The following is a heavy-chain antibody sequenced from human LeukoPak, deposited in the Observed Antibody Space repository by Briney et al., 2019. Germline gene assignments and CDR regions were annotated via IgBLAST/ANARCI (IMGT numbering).Heavy chain of an antibody. J-gene: IGHJ5*02. D-gene: IGHD7-27*01. CDR1: GFTFS. CDR3: AKDGNWASES. Sequence: GGSLRLSCVGSGFTFSVHWVRQVPGKGLEWLTFIRHDGTDQHYADSVRGRFTISRDNSKNTVYLQMNSLRPEDTALYYCAKDGNWASESWGQGTLVTVSS. V-gene: IGHV3-30*02. CDR2: IRHDGTDQ.